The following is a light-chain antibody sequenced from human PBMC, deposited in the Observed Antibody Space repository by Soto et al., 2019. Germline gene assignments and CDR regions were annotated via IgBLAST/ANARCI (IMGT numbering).Light chain of an antibody. V-gene: IGKV1-12*01. CDR1: QSISSW. Sequence: DIQMTQSPSSVSASVGDRITITCRASQSISSWLAWYQQKPGKAPELLIYAASTLQSGVPSRFSGSGSGTDFTLTISCLQSEDFATYYCQQYYSFPRTFGQGTKVDIK. CDR2: AAS. J-gene: IGKJ1*01. CDR3: QQYYSFPRT.